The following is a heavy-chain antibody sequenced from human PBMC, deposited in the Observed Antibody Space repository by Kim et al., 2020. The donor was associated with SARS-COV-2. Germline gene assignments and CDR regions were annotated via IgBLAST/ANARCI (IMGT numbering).Heavy chain of an antibody. D-gene: IGHD5-12*01. CDR3: AKGADGYSGYAPIYYYYGMDV. CDR2: ISGSGGST. Sequence: GGSLRLSCAASGFTFSSYAMSWVRQAPGKGLEWVSAISGSGGSTYYADSVKGRFTISRDNSKNTLYLQMNSLRAEDTAVYYCAKGADGYSGYAPIYYYYGMDVWGQGTTVTVSS. V-gene: IGHV3-23*01. J-gene: IGHJ6*02. CDR1: GFTFSSYA.